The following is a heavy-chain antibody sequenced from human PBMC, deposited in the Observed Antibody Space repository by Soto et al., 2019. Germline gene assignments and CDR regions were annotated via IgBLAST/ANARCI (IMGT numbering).Heavy chain of an antibody. D-gene: IGHD6-13*01. CDR1: GGSISSGDYY. Sequence: QVQLQESGPGLVKPSQTLSLTCTVSGGSISSGDYYWSWIRQPPGKGLEWIGYIYYSGSTYYNPSLKSRVTISVDTPKNQFSLKLSSVTAADTAVYYCAREKPAAAGGGHWFDPWGQGTLVTVSS. CDR2: IYYSGST. V-gene: IGHV4-30-4*01. J-gene: IGHJ5*02. CDR3: AREKPAAAGGGHWFDP.